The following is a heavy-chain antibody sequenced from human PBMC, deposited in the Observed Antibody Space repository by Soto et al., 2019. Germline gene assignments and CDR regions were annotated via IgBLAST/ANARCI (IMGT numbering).Heavy chain of an antibody. V-gene: IGHV4-30-4*01. Sequence: SETLSLTCTVSGGSISSGDYYWSWIRQPPGKGLEWIGYIYYSGGTYHHPSLKSRITISIDTSKNQFSLELSSVTAADTAVYYCASTKTYYYGSGPIWFDPWGQGTLVTVSS. CDR2: IYYSGGT. D-gene: IGHD3-10*01. CDR3: ASTKTYYYGSGPIWFDP. J-gene: IGHJ5*02. CDR1: GGSISSGDYY.